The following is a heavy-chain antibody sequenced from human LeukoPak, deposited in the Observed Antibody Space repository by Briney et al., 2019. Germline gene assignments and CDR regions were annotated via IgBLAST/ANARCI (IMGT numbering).Heavy chain of an antibody. CDR1: GYTFTGYY. D-gene: IGHD3-10*01. V-gene: IGHV1-2*02. CDR2: INPNSGGT. Sequence: ASVKVSCKASGYTFTGYYMHWGRQAPGQGLEWMGWINPNSGGTNYAQKFQGRVTMTRDTSISTAYMELSRLRSDDTAVYYCARDSKAPGGYYYYMDVWGKGTTVTVSS. CDR3: ARDSKAPGGYYYYMDV. J-gene: IGHJ6*03.